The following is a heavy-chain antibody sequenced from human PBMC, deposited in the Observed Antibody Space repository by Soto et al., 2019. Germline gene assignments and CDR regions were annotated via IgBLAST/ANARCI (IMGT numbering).Heavy chain of an antibody. CDR1: GYTFTIDV. J-gene: IGHJ4*02. Sequence: SVKVSCKASGYTFTIDVMHWVRQAPGQRLEWMGGIIPIFGTANYAQKFQGRVTITADESTSTAYMELSSLRSEDTSVYYCASYYGSGSYSIYWGQGTLVTVSS. D-gene: IGHD3-10*01. CDR3: ASYYGSGSYSIY. V-gene: IGHV1-69*13. CDR2: IIPIFGTA.